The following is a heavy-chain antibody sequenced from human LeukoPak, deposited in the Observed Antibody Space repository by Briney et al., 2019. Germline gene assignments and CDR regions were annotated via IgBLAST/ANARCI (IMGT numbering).Heavy chain of an antibody. CDR3: ARNYGILTGYLDY. V-gene: IGHV3-21*01. Sequence: GGSLRLSCAASGFTFSSYSMNWVRQAPGKGLEWVSSISSSSSYIYYADSVKGRFTISRDNAKNSLYLQMNSLRAEDTAVYYCARNYGILTGYLDYWGQGTLVTVSS. D-gene: IGHD3-9*01. J-gene: IGHJ4*02. CDR2: ISSSSSYI. CDR1: GFTFSSYS.